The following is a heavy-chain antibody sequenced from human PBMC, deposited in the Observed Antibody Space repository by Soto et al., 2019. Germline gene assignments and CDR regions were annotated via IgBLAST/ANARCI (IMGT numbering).Heavy chain of an antibody. CDR3: ARGLKYYYDSSGSKTFDY. J-gene: IGHJ4*02. CDR2: INHSGST. Sequence: PSETLSLTCAVYGGSFSGYYWSWIRQPPGKGLEWIGEINHSGSTNYNPSLKSRVTISVDTSKNQFSLKLSSVTAADTAVYYCARGLKYYYDSSGSKTFDYWGQGTLVTVSS. V-gene: IGHV4-34*01. CDR1: GGSFSGYY. D-gene: IGHD3-22*01.